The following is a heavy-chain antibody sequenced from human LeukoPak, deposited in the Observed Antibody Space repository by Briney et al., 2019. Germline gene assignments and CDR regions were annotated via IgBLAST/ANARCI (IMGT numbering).Heavy chain of an antibody. Sequence: KPSETLSLTCAVYGGSFSGYYWSWIRQPPGKGLEWIGEINHSGSTNYNPSLKSRVTISADTSKNQFSLKLSSVTAADTAVYYCARQYDSSGYYQYYFDYWGQGTLVTVSS. V-gene: IGHV4-34*01. CDR2: INHSGST. D-gene: IGHD3-22*01. J-gene: IGHJ4*02. CDR3: ARQYDSSGYYQYYFDY. CDR1: GGSFSGYY.